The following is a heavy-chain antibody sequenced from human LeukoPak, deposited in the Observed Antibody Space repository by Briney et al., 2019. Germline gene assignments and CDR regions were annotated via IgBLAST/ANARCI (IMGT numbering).Heavy chain of an antibody. CDR2: ISYDGSNK. J-gene: IGHJ4*02. CDR3: ARGPRWATFDY. Sequence: GGSLRLSCAASGFTFSSYAMHWVRQAPGKGLEWVAVISYDGSNKYYADSVKGRFTISRDNSKNTLYLQMNSLRAEDTAVYYCARGPRWATFDYWGQGTLVTVSS. D-gene: IGHD3-16*01. CDR1: GFTFSSYA. V-gene: IGHV3-30-3*01.